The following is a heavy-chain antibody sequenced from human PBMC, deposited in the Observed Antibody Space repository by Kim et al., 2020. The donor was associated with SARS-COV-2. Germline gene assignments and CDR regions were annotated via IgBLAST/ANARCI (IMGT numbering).Heavy chain of an antibody. V-gene: IGHV3-11*06. D-gene: IGHD3-10*01. CDR1: GFTFSDYY. CDR3: ARVGWFGGLHPGGFDY. J-gene: IGHJ4*02. CDR2: ISSSSSYT. Sequence: GGSLRLSCAASGFTFSDYYMSWIRQAPGKGLEWVSYISSSSSYTNYADSVKGRFTISRDNAKNSLYLQMNSLRAEDTAVYYCARVGWFGGLHPGGFDYWGQGTLVTVSS.